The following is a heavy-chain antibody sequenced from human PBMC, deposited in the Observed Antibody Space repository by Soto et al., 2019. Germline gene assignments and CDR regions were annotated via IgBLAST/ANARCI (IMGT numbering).Heavy chain of an antibody. V-gene: IGHV4-61*01. Sequence: QVQLQESGPGLVEPSETLSLTCTVSGASVSSGSYFWSWIRQPPGKGLEWIAYIYSSGSTNYNPSLKSRVTISVDTSKNQFSLRLSSVTAADTAVYYGARGPRTGVGGGDYWGQGTLVTVSS. D-gene: IGHD7-27*01. J-gene: IGHJ4*02. CDR3: ARGPRTGVGGGDY. CDR1: GASVSSGSYF. CDR2: IYSSGST.